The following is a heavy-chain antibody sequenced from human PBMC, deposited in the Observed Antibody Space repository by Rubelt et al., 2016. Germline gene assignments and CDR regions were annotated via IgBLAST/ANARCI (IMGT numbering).Heavy chain of an antibody. J-gene: IGHJ5*02. Sequence: QEPLQESGPGLVKPSEPLSLTCTVSDASISSYYWSWIRQPPGKGLEWIGYISYSGTTNYNPSLTSRVTISVDTSKNQFSLKLSSVTAADTAVYYCASLGVVVVVATGNWFDPWGQGTLVTVSS. V-gene: IGHV4-59*12. CDR2: ISYSGTT. D-gene: IGHD2-15*01. CDR3: ASLGVVVVVATGNWFDP. CDR1: DASISSYY.